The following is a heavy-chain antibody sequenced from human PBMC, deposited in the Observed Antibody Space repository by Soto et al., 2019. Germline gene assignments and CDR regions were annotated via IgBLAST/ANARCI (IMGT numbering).Heavy chain of an antibody. CDR2: AYYRSQWSN. J-gene: IGHJ6*02. CDR3: ARETVAGYYHHGLDV. Sequence: PSQTLSLTCAISGDSVSSKSATWSWIRQSLSRGLEWLGRAYYRSQWSNDYAESVKSRMTISPDTSKNQFSLELNSVTPEDTTVYYCARETVAGYYHHGLDVWGQGTTVTVSS. V-gene: IGHV6-1*01. CDR1: GDSVSSKSAT. D-gene: IGHD3-3*02.